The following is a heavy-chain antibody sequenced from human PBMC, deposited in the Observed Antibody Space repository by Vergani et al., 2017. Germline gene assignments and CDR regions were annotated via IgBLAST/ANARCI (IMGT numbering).Heavy chain of an antibody. J-gene: IGHJ6*02. Sequence: QVQLVQSGAEVKKPGASVKVSCKASGYTFTSYGISWVRQAPGQGLEWMGWISAYNGNTNYAQKLQGIVTMTTDTSTSTAYMELRSLRSDDTAVYYCAGAANAGYSDGYYYGLDVWGQGTTVTVSS. CDR1: GYTFTSYG. CDR3: AGAANAGYSDGYYYGLDV. D-gene: IGHD5-18*01. CDR2: ISAYNGNT. V-gene: IGHV1-18*01.